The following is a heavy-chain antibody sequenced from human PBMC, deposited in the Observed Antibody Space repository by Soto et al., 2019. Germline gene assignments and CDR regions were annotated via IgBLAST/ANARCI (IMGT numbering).Heavy chain of an antibody. CDR2: ISGSGGST. V-gene: IGHV3-23*01. CDR3: AKDLFLGYYDSSGYRLFDY. D-gene: IGHD3-22*01. J-gene: IGHJ4*02. Sequence: SLGLSCAASGFTFSSYAMSWVRQAPGKGLEWVSAISGSGGSTYYADSVKGRFTISRDNSKNTLYLQMNSLRAEDTAVYYCAKDLFLGYYDSSGYRLFDYWGQGTLVTVSS. CDR1: GFTFSSYA.